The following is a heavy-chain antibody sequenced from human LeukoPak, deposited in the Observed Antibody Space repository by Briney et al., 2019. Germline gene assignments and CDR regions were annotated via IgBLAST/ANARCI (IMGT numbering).Heavy chain of an antibody. V-gene: IGHV3-66*01. D-gene: IGHD3-22*01. CDR3: ASGPKLNYYDSSGYYLSFDY. J-gene: IGHJ4*02. CDR1: GLTVSSNY. Sequence: GRCLRLSQAASGLTVSSNYMSWARQAPGKGLECISVNYSDGSTYYADAVKGRCTISRDNSKNTLYVQMNSLRAEDAAVYYCASGPKLNYYDSSGYYLSFDYWGQGTLVTVSS. CDR2: NYSDGST.